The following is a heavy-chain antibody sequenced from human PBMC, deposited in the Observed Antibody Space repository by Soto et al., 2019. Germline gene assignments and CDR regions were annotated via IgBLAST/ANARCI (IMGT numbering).Heavy chain of an antibody. D-gene: IGHD2-2*01. V-gene: IGHV4-61*10. CDR3: MPAHASGAFLAMYV. J-gene: IGHJ6*02. Sequence: SETLSLTCTVSGGSVSTGMKYWGWVRQPNGKARECIGYMYKTGETLLNSSLKSRFTLSMETSKNQFSLSLSSLTAAHTPVYFFMPAHASGAFLAMYVCGPGPTLTLSS. CDR1: GGSVSTGMKY. CDR2: MYKTGET.